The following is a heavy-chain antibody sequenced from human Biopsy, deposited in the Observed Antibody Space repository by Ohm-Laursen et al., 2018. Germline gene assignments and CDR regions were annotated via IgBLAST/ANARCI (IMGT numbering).Heavy chain of an antibody. CDR1: GSTLTALS. D-gene: IGHD1-1*01. CDR3: AADINVWNVNY. Sequence: AASVKASCKVSGSTLTALSMHWVRQAPGRGLEWMGGFAPENGKTIYAQKFQGRITMTEDTSTDTAYMELSSLRSEDTAVYYCAADINVWNVNYWGQGTQVTVSS. V-gene: IGHV1-24*01. J-gene: IGHJ4*02. CDR2: FAPENGKT.